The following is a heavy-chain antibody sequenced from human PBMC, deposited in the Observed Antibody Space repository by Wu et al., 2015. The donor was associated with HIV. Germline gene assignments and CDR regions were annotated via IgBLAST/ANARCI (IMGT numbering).Heavy chain of an antibody. CDR2: IIPIFGTA. J-gene: IGHJ6*02. V-gene: IGHV1-69*13. CDR3: ARDGYYGSGNYYYYGMDV. Sequence: QVQLVQSGAEVKKPGSSVKVSCKASGGTFSSYAISWVRQAPGQGLEWMGRIIPIFGTANYAQKFQGRVTITADESTSTAYMELSSLRSEDTAVYYCARDGYYGSGNYYYYGMDVWGQGTTVTVSS. D-gene: IGHD3-10*01. CDR1: GGTFSSYA.